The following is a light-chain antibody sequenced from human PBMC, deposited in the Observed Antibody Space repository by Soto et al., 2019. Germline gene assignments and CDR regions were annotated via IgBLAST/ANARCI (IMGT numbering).Light chain of an antibody. CDR1: QNISMY. V-gene: IGKV1-33*01. J-gene: IGKJ5*01. Sequence: DIQMTQSPSTLSGSVGDTVTITCQASQNISMYLNWYQQKPGKALRLLIYGASSLKRGVPSRFRGSGSGTEFSFNISSLQPEDFATYYCQQYDDYPITFGQGTRLENK. CDR3: QQYDDYPIT. CDR2: GAS.